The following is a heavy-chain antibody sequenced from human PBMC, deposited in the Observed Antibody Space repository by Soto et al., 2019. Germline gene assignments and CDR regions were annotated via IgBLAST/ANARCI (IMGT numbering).Heavy chain of an antibody. Sequence: QVQLVQSGAEMKKPGSSVKVSCQSSGGTFNTYAMNWVRQAPGQGPEWMGDISPMFGAANYAPKFQGRVTITADESTGTSHMQLRSLTSEDTALYFCAMEVQVHTPAFVYWGQATLLTVSS. CDR2: ISPMFGAA. CDR3: AMEVQVHTPAFVY. V-gene: IGHV1-69*19. CDR1: GGTFNTYA. J-gene: IGHJ4*02. D-gene: IGHD3-10*01.